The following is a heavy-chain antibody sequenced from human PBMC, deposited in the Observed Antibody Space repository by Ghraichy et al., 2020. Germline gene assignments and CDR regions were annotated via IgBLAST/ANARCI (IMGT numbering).Heavy chain of an antibody. D-gene: IGHD4-23*01. CDR1: GFTFSSYG. V-gene: IGHV3-33*01. CDR2: IWYDGSNK. Sequence: LSLTCAASGFTFSSYGMHWVRQAPGKGLEWVAVIWYDGSNKYYADSVKGRFTISRDNSKNTLYLQMNSLRAEDTAVYYCARSIGRRNYGGNPGGDAFDIWGQGTMVTVSS. J-gene: IGHJ3*02. CDR3: ARSIGRRNYGGNPGGDAFDI.